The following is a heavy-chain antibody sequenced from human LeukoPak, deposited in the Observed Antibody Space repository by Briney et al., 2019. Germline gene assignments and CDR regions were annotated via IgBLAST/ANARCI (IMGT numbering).Heavy chain of an antibody. Sequence: VASVKVSCKTSGYTFTGYYMHWVRQAPGQGLEWMGWINPNSGGTNYAQKLQGRVTMTTDTSTSTAYMELRSLRSDDTAVYYCARDRRITFGGVIQGPNWFDPWGQGTLVTVSS. J-gene: IGHJ5*02. CDR1: GYTFTGYY. CDR2: INPNSGGT. D-gene: IGHD3-16*02. V-gene: IGHV1-2*02. CDR3: ARDRRITFGGVIQGPNWFDP.